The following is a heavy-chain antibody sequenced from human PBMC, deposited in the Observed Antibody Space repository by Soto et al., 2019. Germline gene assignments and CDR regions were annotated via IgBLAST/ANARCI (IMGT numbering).Heavy chain of an antibody. CDR2: IYYSGST. J-gene: IGHJ3*02. Sequence: QVQLQESGPGLVKPSQTLSLTCTVSGGSISSVDYYWSWIRQPPGKGLEWIGYIYYSGSTYYNPSLKRLVTISVDTSKNQFTLKLSSVTAADTAVYYCARGRVVTPRAGAFDIWGRGTMVTVSS. V-gene: IGHV4-30-4*01. CDR3: ARGRVVTPRAGAFDI. CDR1: GGSISSVDYY. D-gene: IGHD2-21*02.